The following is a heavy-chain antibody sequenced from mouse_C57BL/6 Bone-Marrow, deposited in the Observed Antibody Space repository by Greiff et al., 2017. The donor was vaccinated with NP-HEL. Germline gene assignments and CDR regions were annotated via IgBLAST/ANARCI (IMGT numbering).Heavy chain of an antibody. Sequence: EVQGVESGGGLVKPGGSLKLSCAASGFTFRSYAMSWVRQTPEKRLGWVATISSGGSYTYYPDSVKGRFTISRDNAKNTLYLQMSSLRSEDTAMYYCARHDGSSYARDYWGQGTSVTVSS. CDR2: ISSGGSYT. J-gene: IGHJ4*01. CDR1: GFTFRSYA. V-gene: IGHV5-9-3*01. CDR3: ARHDGSSYARDY. D-gene: IGHD1-1*01.